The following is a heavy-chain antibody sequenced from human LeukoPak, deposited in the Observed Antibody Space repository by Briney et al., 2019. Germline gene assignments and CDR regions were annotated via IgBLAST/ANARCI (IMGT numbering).Heavy chain of an antibody. Sequence: GGSLRLSCAASGFTFSSYSMNWVRQAPGKGLQWVSSISSSGAYIFYADSVQGRFTISRDNAKNSLYLQMNSLRAEDTAVYYCTRDGESSGWYSASWGQGTLVTVSS. V-gene: IGHV3-21*01. CDR3: TRDGESSGWYSAS. D-gene: IGHD6-19*01. J-gene: IGHJ4*02. CDR2: ISSSGAYI. CDR1: GFTFSSYS.